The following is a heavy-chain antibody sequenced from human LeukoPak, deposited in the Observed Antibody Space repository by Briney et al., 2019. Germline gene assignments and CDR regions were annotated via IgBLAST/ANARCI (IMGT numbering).Heavy chain of an antibody. Sequence: PGGSLRLSCAASGFTFEDYAMHGVRQAPGKGLEWVSGISWNSGSIGYADSVKGRFTISRDNAKNSLYLQMNSLRAEDTALYYCAKEPAGYYYYGMDVWGQGTTVTVSS. CDR1: GFTFEDYA. CDR3: AKEPAGYYYYGMDV. D-gene: IGHD6-19*01. V-gene: IGHV3-9*01. J-gene: IGHJ6*02. CDR2: ISWNSGSI.